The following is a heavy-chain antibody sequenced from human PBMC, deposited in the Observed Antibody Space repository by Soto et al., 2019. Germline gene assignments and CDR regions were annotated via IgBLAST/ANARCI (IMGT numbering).Heavy chain of an antibody. CDR3: ATNYDFWSGYTH. V-gene: IGHV3-23*01. CDR2: ISGSGGST. D-gene: IGHD3-3*01. J-gene: IGHJ4*02. CDR1: GFTFSSYA. Sequence: GGSLRLSCAASGFTFSSYAMSWVRQAPGKGLEWVSAISGSGGSTYYADSVKGRFTISRDNSKNTLYLQMNSLRAEDTAVYYCATNYDFWSGYTHWGQGTLVTVSS.